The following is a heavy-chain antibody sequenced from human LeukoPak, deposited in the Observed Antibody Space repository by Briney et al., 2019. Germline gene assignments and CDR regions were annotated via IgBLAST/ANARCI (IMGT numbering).Heavy chain of an antibody. CDR2: ISLDGNNE. CDR1: GFTFRNYY. D-gene: IGHD1-1*01. CDR3: ARDLSGHWTYDY. V-gene: IGHV3-30-3*01. Sequence: GGSLRLSCAASGFTFRNYYMHWVRQAPGKGQEWVAVISLDGNNEYYADSVKGRFSLPRDNSMNTLYLQLNSLRTEDTAMYYCARDLSGHWTYDYWGQGTLVTVSS. J-gene: IGHJ4*01.